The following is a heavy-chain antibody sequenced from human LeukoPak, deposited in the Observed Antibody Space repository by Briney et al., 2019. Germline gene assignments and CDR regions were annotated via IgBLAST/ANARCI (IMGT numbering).Heavy chain of an antibody. CDR2: IRYDGTNK. J-gene: IGHJ5*02. V-gene: IGHV3-33*01. Sequence: GGSLRLSCAASGFTFSSYGMHWVRQAPGKGLEWVAVIRYDGTNKYYADSVRGRFTISRDNSKNTLFLQMNSLRADDTAVYYCARVKVEMATIGWLDPWGQGTLVTVSS. CDR1: GFTFSSYG. CDR3: ARVKVEMATIGWLDP. D-gene: IGHD5-24*01.